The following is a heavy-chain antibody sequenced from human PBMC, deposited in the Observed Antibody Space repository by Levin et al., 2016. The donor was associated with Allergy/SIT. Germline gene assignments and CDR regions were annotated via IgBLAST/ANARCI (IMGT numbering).Heavy chain of an antibody. CDR3: VRDADCTDGVCFDY. CDR1: GFTFSHFG. V-gene: IGHV3-7*01. D-gene: IGHD2-8*01. J-gene: IGHJ4*02. Sequence: GESLKISCAASGFTFSHFGMHWVRQAPGKGLEWVANINQDGSRKYYVDSVKGRFTISRDNAKNSLYLQMNSLRADDTAVYYCVRDADCTDGVCFDYWGQGTLVIVSS. CDR2: INQDGSRK.